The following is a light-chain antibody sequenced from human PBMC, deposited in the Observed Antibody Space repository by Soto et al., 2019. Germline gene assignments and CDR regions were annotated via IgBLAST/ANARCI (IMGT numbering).Light chain of an antibody. Sequence: DIQMTQSPSSVSASVGDRVTITCRASQAIDSWLAWYQQKPGEAPKLLIFTGSLLHSGVPPRFSGSGSGTDFTLTISSLQPEDFATYYCLQHKSYPRTFGQGTKVEIK. J-gene: IGKJ1*01. V-gene: IGKV1-12*01. CDR1: QAIDSW. CDR2: TGS. CDR3: LQHKSYPRT.